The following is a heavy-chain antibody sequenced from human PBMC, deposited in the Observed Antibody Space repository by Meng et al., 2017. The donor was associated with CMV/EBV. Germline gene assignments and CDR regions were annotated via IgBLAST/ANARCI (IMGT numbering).Heavy chain of an antibody. V-gene: IGHV5-51*01. J-gene: IGHJ3*02. Sequence: KVSCKGSGYSFTSYWIGWVRQMPGKGLGWMGIIYPGDSDTRYSPSFQGQVTISADKSISTAYLQWSSLKASDTAMYYCASRTRTHAFDIWGQGTMVTVSS. CDR3: ASRTRTHAFDI. CDR1: GYSFTSYW. CDR2: IYPGDSDT. D-gene: IGHD3/OR15-3a*01.